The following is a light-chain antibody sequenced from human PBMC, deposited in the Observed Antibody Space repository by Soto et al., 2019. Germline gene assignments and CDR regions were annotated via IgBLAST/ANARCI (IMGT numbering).Light chain of an antibody. V-gene: IGLV3-21*02. CDR1: NIGSGS. CDR2: DDS. Sequence: SYELTQPPSVSVAPGQTARITCERNNIGSGSVHWYQQKPGQAPVLVIYDDSDRPSGIPERFSGSISGNTATLTIIRVEAGDEADYYCQVWDSSRYWVFGGGTKLTVL. J-gene: IGLJ3*02. CDR3: QVWDSSRYWV.